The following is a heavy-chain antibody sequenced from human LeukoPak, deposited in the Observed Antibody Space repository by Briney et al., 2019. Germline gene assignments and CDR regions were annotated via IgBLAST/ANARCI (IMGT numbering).Heavy chain of an antibody. CDR3: AKLIRGVIVPYYDY. Sequence: GGSLRLSCAASGFSFSSSAMSWVRQAPGKGLEWVSAISASGSGTHYAESVKGRFTISRDNSKNTLYLQMNSLRAEDTAVYYCAKLIRGVIVPYYDYWGQGTLVTVSS. V-gene: IGHV3-23*01. CDR1: GFSFSSSA. CDR2: ISASGSGT. J-gene: IGHJ4*02. D-gene: IGHD3-16*02.